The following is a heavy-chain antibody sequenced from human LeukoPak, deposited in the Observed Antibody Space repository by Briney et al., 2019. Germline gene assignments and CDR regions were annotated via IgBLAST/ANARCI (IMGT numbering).Heavy chain of an antibody. CDR3: AREITMSAQVYGMDV. CDR2: VYSGGDT. J-gene: IGHJ6*02. Sequence: GGSLRLSCAASGLTINTNYMSWVRQAPGKGLEWVSVVYSGGDTYYADSVKGRFTISRDNSKNTLYLQMNSLRAEDTAVYYCAREITMSAQVYGMDVWGQGATVTVSS. V-gene: IGHV3-66*01. D-gene: IGHD3-10*02. CDR1: GLTINTNY.